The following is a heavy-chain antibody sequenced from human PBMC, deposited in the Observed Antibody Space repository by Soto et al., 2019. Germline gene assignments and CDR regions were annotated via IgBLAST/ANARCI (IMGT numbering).Heavy chain of an antibody. D-gene: IGHD5-18*01. Sequence: SETLSLTGTGSGGSVSSGSYFWSWIRQPPGKGLEWIGYIYYTGSTNYNPSLKSRVTISVDTSKNQFSLTLSSVTAADTAGYYCARYIRRYSRALDNGRQGTLVPLSP. V-gene: IGHV4-61*01. CDR3: ARYIRRYSRALDN. CDR1: GGSVSSGSYF. CDR2: IYYTGST. J-gene: IGHJ4*02.